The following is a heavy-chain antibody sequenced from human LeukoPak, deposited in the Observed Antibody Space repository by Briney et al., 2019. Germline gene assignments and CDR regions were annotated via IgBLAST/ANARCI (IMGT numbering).Heavy chain of an antibody. D-gene: IGHD3-9*01. CDR3: ARRRGSDISRLYYYYMDV. CDR1: GGSMTYYY. J-gene: IGHJ6*03. Sequence: KSSETLSLTCTVSGGSMTYYYWSWIRQPPRKRLEWIGFIYSSGSTTYNPSLASRVTISVDTSKKQFSLKLSSVTAADTAVYYCARRRGSDISRLYYYYMDVWGKGTTVTVSS. CDR2: IYSSGST. V-gene: IGHV4-59*08.